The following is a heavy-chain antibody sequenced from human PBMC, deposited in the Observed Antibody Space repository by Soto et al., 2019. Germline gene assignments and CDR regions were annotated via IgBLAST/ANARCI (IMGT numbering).Heavy chain of an antibody. D-gene: IGHD6-25*01. CDR1: GGSISSSSYY. CDR2: IYYSGST. J-gene: IGHJ5*02. V-gene: IGHV4-39*01. CDR3: ERRRQADWFDP. Sequence: SETLSLTCTVSGGSISSSSYYWGWIRQPPGKGLEWIGSIYYSGSTYYNPSLKSRVTISVDTSKNQFSLKLSSVTAADTAVYYCERRRQADWFDPWGQGNLVTVSS.